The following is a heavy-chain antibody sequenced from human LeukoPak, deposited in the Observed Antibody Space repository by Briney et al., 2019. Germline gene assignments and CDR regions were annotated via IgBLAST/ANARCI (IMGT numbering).Heavy chain of an antibody. CDR1: GDSVSSNSAA. Sequence: SQTLSLTCAISGDSVSSNSAAWNWIRQSPSRGLEWLGRTYYRSKWYNDYAVSVKSRITIIPDTSKNQFSPQLNSVTPEDTAVYYCARGAIAAAGRSYYYYYMDVWGKGTTVTVSS. CDR2: TYYRSKWYN. J-gene: IGHJ6*03. D-gene: IGHD6-13*01. V-gene: IGHV6-1*01. CDR3: ARGAIAAAGRSYYYYYMDV.